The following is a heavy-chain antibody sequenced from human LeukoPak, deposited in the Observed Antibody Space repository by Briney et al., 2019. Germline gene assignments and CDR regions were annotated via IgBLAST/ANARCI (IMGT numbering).Heavy chain of an antibody. CDR1: GYSFTTYW. CDR2: IDPSDSYT. V-gene: IGHV5-10-1*01. Sequence: HGESLKIPCKGSGYSFTTYWISWVRQMPGKGLEWMGRIDPSDSYTNYSPSFQGHVTMSADRSISTAYLQWSSLKASDTALYYCARQAVDYYYGMDVWGQGTTVTVSS. J-gene: IGHJ6*02. CDR3: ARQAVDYYYGMDV. D-gene: IGHD6-25*01.